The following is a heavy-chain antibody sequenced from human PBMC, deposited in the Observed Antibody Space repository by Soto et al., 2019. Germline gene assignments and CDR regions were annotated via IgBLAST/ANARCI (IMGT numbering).Heavy chain of an antibody. V-gene: IGHV1-18*01. CDR1: GYTFTSYG. Sequence: GASVKVSCKASGYTFTSYGISWVRQAPGQGLEWMGWISAYNGNTNYAQKLQGRVTMTTDTSTSTAYMELRSLRSDDTAVYYCAREPSYYDILTGYYSTWFDPWGQGXLVTVYS. CDR3: AREPSYYDILTGYYSTWFDP. CDR2: ISAYNGNT. D-gene: IGHD3-9*01. J-gene: IGHJ5*02.